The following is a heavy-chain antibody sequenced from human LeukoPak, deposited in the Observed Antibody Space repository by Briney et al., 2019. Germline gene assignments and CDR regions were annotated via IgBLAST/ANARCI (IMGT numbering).Heavy chain of an antibody. D-gene: IGHD6-19*01. V-gene: IGHV3-21*01. CDR2: ISSRSTYI. Sequence: GGSLRLFCAASRFTFSTYSMNWVRQAPGKGLEWVSSISSRSTYIYYADSVKGRFTISRDNSKNTLYLQMNSLRAEDTAVYYCASRAIAVANARGQGTLVTVSS. J-gene: IGHJ4*02. CDR1: RFTFSTYS. CDR3: ASRAIAVANA.